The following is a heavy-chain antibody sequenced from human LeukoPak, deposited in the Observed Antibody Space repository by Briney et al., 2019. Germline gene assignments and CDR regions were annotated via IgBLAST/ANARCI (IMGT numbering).Heavy chain of an antibody. D-gene: IGHD6-13*01. CDR1: GFTFSSYW. CDR3: ARGTYSSSWLYYYYYYYMDV. V-gene: IGHV3-7*01. CDR2: IKQDGSEK. J-gene: IGHJ6*03. Sequence: GGSLRLSCAASGFTFSSYWMSWVRQAPGKGLEWVANIKQDGSEKYYVDSVKGRFTISRGNAKNSLYLQMNSLRAEDTAVYYCARGTYSSSWLYYYYYYYMDVWGKGTTVTVS.